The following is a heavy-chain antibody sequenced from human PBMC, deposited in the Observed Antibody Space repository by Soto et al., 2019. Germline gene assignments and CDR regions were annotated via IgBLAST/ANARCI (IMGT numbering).Heavy chain of an antibody. CDR3: ARVGHNGYDLDFDY. CDR2: IWNDGSEK. J-gene: IGHJ4*02. Sequence: QVQLFQSGGGVVQPGGSLRLSCAASGFTFSLYGMHWVRQAPGKGLEWVAVIWNDGSEKNYADSVKGRFTLSDDSSKNTLYLEMNSLRVEDTAVYYCARVGHNGYDLDFDYWGQGTLVTVSS. CDR1: GFTFSLYG. V-gene: IGHV3-33*01. D-gene: IGHD5-12*01.